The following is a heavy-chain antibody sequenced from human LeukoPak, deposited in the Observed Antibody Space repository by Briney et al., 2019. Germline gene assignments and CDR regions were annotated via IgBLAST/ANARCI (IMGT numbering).Heavy chain of an antibody. V-gene: IGHV4-38-2*02. Sequence: SETLSLTCAVSGYSISSGYYWGWIRQPPGKGLEWIGSIYHSGSTYYNPSLKSRVTISVDTSKNQFSLKLSSVTAADTAVYYCARDPGYSYGYSYFDLWGRGTLVTVSS. CDR3: ARDPGYSYGYSYFDL. J-gene: IGHJ2*01. CDR1: GYSISSGYY. CDR2: IYHSGST. D-gene: IGHD5-18*01.